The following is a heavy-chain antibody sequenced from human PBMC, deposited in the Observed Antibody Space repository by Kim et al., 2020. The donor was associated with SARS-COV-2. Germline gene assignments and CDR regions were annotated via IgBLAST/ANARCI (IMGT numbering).Heavy chain of an antibody. J-gene: IGHJ3*02. D-gene: IGHD3-22*01. V-gene: IGHV1-2*06. CDR3: ARDRNYFYDSSGYKSDDAFDI. CDR1: GYTFTGYY. Sequence: ASVKVSCKASGYTFTGYYIHWVRQAPGQGLEWMGRINSNSGGTNYAQKFQGRVTMTRDTSISTAYMELSRLRSDDTAVYYCARDRNYFYDSSGYKSDDAFDIWGQGTMVTVSS. CDR2: INSNSGGT.